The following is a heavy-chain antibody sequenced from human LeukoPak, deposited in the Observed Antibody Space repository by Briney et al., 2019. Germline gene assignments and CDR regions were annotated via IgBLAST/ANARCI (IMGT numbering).Heavy chain of an antibody. CDR2: ITGRGRST. J-gene: IGHJ4*02. V-gene: IGHV3-21*04. CDR3: ARDTASSYGSGSDY. Sequence: GGSLRLSCAASGFPFSSYNMNWVRQAPGKGLEWVSAITGRGRSTYYADSVKGRFTISRDNAKNSLYLQMNSLRAEDTALYYCARDTASSYGSGSDYWGQGTLVTVSS. CDR1: GFPFSSYN. D-gene: IGHD3-10*01.